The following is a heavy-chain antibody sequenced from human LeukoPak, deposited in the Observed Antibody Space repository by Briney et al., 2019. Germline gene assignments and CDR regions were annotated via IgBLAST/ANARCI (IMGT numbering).Heavy chain of an antibody. J-gene: IGHJ6*03. CDR1: GFTFSSYW. CDR3: ARDSGYDWASYYYYYMDV. D-gene: IGHD5-12*01. V-gene: IGHV3-7*01. CDR2: IKQDGSEK. Sequence: PGGSLRLSCAASGFTFSSYWMSWVRQAPGKGLEWVANIKQDGSEKYYVDSVKGRFTISRDNAKNSLYLQMNSLRAEDTAVYYCARDSGYDWASYYYYYMDVWGKGTTVTVSS.